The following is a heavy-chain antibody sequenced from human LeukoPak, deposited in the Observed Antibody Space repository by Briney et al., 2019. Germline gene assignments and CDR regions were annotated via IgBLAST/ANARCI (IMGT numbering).Heavy chain of an antibody. CDR3: ARDDGGDFNDAFDI. D-gene: IGHD2-21*02. CDR1: GFTFSSYA. Sequence: GGSLRLSCAASGFTFSSYAMHWVRQAPGKGLEWVALIPYDGSNKYYADSVKGRFTVSRDNSKNSLYLQMNSVRAEDTALYYCARDDGGDFNDAFDIWGQGTMVTVSS. J-gene: IGHJ3*02. V-gene: IGHV3-30*04. CDR2: IPYDGSNK.